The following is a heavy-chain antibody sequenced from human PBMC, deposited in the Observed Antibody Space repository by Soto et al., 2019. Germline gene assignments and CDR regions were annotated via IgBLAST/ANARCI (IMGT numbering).Heavy chain of an antibody. CDR1: GFSFETYA. V-gene: IGHV3-30*18. CDR3: AKDRPYYDSRAAAFNI. Sequence: QVQLVESGGGVVQPGRSLRLSCAASGFSFETYAMHWVRQPPGKGLEWVALVSYDGSNKYYADSVKGRFAISRDNSKKTMFLQMSSLRPEDTAMYYCAKDRPYYDSRAAAFNIWGRGTMVTVSS. D-gene: IGHD3-22*01. CDR2: VSYDGSNK. J-gene: IGHJ3*02.